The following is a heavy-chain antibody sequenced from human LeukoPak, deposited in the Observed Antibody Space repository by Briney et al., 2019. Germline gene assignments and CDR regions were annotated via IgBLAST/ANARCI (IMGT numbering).Heavy chain of an antibody. J-gene: IGHJ4*02. CDR3: AFSSTNLWNQRILDY. D-gene: IGHD1-1*01. Sequence: GASVKVSCKASGYTFTGNYIHWVRQAPGQGLEWMGWINGFNANTNYAQKFQGRVTLTTDTSTSAAYMELTSLTSDDTAVYYCAFSSTNLWNQRILDYWGQGTLVTVSS. V-gene: IGHV1-18*04. CDR2: INGFNANT. CDR1: GYTFTGNY.